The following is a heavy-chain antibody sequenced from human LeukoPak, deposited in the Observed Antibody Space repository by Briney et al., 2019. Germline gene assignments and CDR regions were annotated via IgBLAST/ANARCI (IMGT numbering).Heavy chain of an antibody. CDR2: INWNGGST. CDR3: AKGSARTTGTTAPFDY. D-gene: IGHD1-1*01. V-gene: IGHV3-20*04. CDR1: GFTFDDYG. Sequence: GGSLRLSCAASGFTFDDYGMSWVRQAPGKGLEWVSGINWNGGSTGYADSVKGRFTISRDNAKNTLYLQMNSLRAEDTAVYYCAKGSARTTGTTAPFDYWGQGTLVTVSS. J-gene: IGHJ4*02.